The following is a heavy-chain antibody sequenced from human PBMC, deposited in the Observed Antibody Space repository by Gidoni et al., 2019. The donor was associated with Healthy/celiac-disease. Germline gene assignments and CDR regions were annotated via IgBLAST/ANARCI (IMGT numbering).Heavy chain of an antibody. D-gene: IGHD1-26*01. CDR3: ASNPPRVVGATPLYYYYGMDV. CDR1: GYTFTTSH. V-gene: IGHV1-46*01. CDR2: INPSGGST. J-gene: IGHJ6*02. Sequence: QLQLVQSGAEVKKPGASVKVSCKASGYTFTTSHLHWVRQAPGQGLEWMGIINPSGGSTSYAQKFQGRVTMTRDTSTSTVYMELSSLRSEDTAVYYCASNPPRVVGATPLYYYYGMDVWGQGTTVTVSS.